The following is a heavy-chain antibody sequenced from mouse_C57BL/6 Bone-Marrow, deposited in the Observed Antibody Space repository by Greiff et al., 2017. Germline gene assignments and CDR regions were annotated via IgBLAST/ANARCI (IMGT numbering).Heavy chain of an antibody. CDR1: GYTFTSYT. CDR3: ARSGAY. J-gene: IGHJ3*01. V-gene: IGHV1-4*01. CDR2: INPSSGYT. Sequence: VQLQESGAELARPGASVKMSCKASGYTFTSYTMHWVKQRPGQGLEWIGYINPSSGYTKYNQKFKDKATLTADKSSSTAYMELRSLTSEDSAVYFCARSGAYWGQGTLVTVSA. D-gene: IGHD3-1*01.